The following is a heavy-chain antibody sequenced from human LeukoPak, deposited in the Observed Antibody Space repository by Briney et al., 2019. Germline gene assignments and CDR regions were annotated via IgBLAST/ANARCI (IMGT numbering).Heavy chain of an antibody. V-gene: IGHV3-23*01. Sequence: PGGSLRLSCAAPGFTFSRYAMSWVRQAPGKGLEWVSTITGSGGSTYYADSVRGRYAISRDNSKNTLYLQMISLRAEDTAVYYCAKGGGSSWYYFDYWGQGTLVTVSS. CDR2: ITGSGGST. CDR1: GFTFSRYA. J-gene: IGHJ4*02. CDR3: AKGGGSSWYYFDY. D-gene: IGHD6-13*01.